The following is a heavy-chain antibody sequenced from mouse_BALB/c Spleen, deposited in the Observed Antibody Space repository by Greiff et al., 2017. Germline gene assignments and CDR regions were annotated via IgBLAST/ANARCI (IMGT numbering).Heavy chain of an antibody. Sequence: QVQLQQSGAELVRPGASVTLSCKASGYTFTDYEMHWVKQTPVHGLEWIGAIDPETGGTAYNQKFKGKATLTADKSSSTAYMELRSLTSEDSAVYYCARRGTVVVGYYFDYWGQGTTLTVSS. CDR2: IDPETGGT. CDR3: ARRGTVVVGYYFDY. CDR1: GYTFTDYE. D-gene: IGHD1-1*01. J-gene: IGHJ2*01. V-gene: IGHV1-15*01.